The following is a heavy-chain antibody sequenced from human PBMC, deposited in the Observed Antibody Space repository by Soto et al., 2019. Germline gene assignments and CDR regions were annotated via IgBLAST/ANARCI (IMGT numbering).Heavy chain of an antibody. CDR1: GFTFTSYS. CDR3: ARDASFAFDI. V-gene: IGHV3-48*01. CDR2: IRGTT. Sequence: GGSLRLSCAASGFTFTSYSMNWVRQAPGKGLEWVSYIRGTTHYADSVKGRFTISRDNARSSLYLQMNSLRADDTAVYYCARDASFAFDIWGQGTMVTVSS. J-gene: IGHJ3*02. D-gene: IGHD3-16*01.